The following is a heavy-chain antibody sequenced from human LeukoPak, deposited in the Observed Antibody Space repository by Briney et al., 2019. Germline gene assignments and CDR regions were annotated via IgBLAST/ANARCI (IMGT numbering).Heavy chain of an antibody. CDR1: GFTFDDYA. CDR3: ARYCTFRTCSATQFDA. D-gene: IGHD2-8*01. V-gene: IGHV3-9*01. Sequence: PGGSLRLSCAASGFTFDDYAMHWVRQAPGKGLEWVSGINWNSDSIGYADSVKGRFTISRDNAKNSLYLQMNSLRADDSAVYYCARYCTFRTCSATQFDAWGQGTLVTVSS. CDR2: INWNSDSI. J-gene: IGHJ5*02.